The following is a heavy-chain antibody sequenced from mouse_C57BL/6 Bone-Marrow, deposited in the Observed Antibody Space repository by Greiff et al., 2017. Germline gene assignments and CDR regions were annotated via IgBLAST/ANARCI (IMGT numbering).Heavy chain of an antibody. Sequence: VQLQESGAELVRPGASVTLSCKASGYTFTDYEMHWVKQTPVHGLEWIGAIDPETGGTAYNQKFKGKAILTADKSSSTAYMELRSLTSEDSDVYYCTYFDYWGQGTTLTVSS. J-gene: IGHJ2*01. CDR3: TYFDY. V-gene: IGHV1-15*01. CDR2: IDPETGGT. CDR1: GYTFTDYE.